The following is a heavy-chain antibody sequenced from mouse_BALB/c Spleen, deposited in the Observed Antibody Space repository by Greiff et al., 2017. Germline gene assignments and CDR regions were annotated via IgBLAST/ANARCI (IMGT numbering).Heavy chain of an antibody. Sequence: VQLQQSGPELVKPGASVKISCKASGYAFSSSWMNWVKQRPGQGLEWIGRIYPGDGDTNYNGKFKGKATLTADKSSSTAYMQLSSLTSVDSAVYFCARSLYYRYDYYFDYWGQGTTLTVSS. CDR2: IYPGDGDT. CDR3: ARSLYYRYDYYFDY. J-gene: IGHJ2*01. D-gene: IGHD2-14*01. CDR1: GYAFSSSW. V-gene: IGHV1-82*01.